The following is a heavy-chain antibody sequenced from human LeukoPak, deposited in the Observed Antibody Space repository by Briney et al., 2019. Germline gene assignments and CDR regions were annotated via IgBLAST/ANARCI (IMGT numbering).Heavy chain of an antibody. V-gene: IGHV3-21*01. CDR1: GFTFSRYS. CDR2: ITSGVGFI. Sequence: GGSLRLSCTASGFTFSRYSMSWVRQAPGKGLEWASAITSGVGFIYYADSLKGRFTISRDNAKNSLYLQLNSLRVEDTAVYYCARDRYDSSGYYCISDYWGQGTLVTVSS. D-gene: IGHD3-22*01. J-gene: IGHJ4*02. CDR3: ARDRYDSSGYYCISDY.